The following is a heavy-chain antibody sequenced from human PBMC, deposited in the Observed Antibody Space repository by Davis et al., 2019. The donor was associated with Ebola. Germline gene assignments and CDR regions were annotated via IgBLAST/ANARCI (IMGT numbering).Heavy chain of an antibody. J-gene: IGHJ6*02. V-gene: IGHV3-48*02. CDR1: GFTFSSYS. CDR2: ISSSSSTI. D-gene: IGHD2-8*01. Sequence: PGGSLRLSCAASGFTFSSYSMNWVRQAPGKGLEWVSYISSSSSTIYYADSVKGRFTISRDNAKNSLYLQMNSLRDEDTAVYYCARDASWSGRCTNGVCYHATGMDVWGQGTTVTVSS. CDR3: ARDASWSGRCTNGVCYHATGMDV.